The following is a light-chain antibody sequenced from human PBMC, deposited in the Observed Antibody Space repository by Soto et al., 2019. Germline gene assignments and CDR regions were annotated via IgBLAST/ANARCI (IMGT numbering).Light chain of an antibody. CDR3: MLYMGSAFWV. V-gene: IGLV8-61*01. Sequence: QAVVTQEPPFSVSPGGTVTLTCGLSSGSVSTDYYPSWYQQTPGQAPRTLIYNTNTRSSGVPDRFSGSILGNKAALTITGAQADDESDYYCMLYMGSAFWVFGGGTKLNVL. CDR1: SGSVSTDYY. J-gene: IGLJ3*02. CDR2: NTN.